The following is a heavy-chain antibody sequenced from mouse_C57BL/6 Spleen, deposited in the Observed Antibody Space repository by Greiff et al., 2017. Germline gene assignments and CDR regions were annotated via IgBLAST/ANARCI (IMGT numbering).Heavy chain of an antibody. V-gene: IGHV1-61*01. D-gene: IGHD3-2*02. Sequence: VQLQQSGAELVRPGSSVKLSCKASGYTFTSYWMDWVKQRPGQGLEWIGNLYPSDSETHYNQKFKDKATLTVDKSSSTAYMQLSSLTSEDSAVYYCARDSSGYPRGFAYWGQGTLVTVSA. J-gene: IGHJ3*01. CDR3: ARDSSGYPRGFAY. CDR2: LYPSDSET. CDR1: GYTFTSYW.